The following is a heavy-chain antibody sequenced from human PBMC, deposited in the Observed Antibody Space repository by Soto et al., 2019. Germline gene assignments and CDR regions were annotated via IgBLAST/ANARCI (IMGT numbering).Heavy chain of an antibody. CDR2: IYPGDSDT. D-gene: IGHD4-4*01. CDR1: GYSFTSYW. V-gene: IGHV5-51*01. CDR3: ARGQGSTTVGYYYYYGMDV. Sequence: PGGSLKISCKGSGYSFTSYWIGWVRQMPGKGLEWMGIIYPGDSDTRYSPSFQGQVTISADKSISTAYLQWSSLKASDTAMYYCARGQGSTTVGYYYYYGMDVWGQGTTVTVSS. J-gene: IGHJ6*02.